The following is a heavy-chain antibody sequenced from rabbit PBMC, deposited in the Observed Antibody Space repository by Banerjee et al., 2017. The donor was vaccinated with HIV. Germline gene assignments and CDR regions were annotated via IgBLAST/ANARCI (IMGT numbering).Heavy chain of an antibody. CDR3: ARETSSSGYSFDF. CDR2: IYTINSNT. Sequence: QSLEESGGDLVKPGASLTLACTASGFSFGGNVYMCWVRQAPGKGPEWIACIYTINSNTLYASWAKGRFAISKTSTTVTLQVTRLTAADTATYFCARETSSSGYSFDFWGQGTLVTVS. J-gene: IGHJ4*01. D-gene: IGHD1-1*01. V-gene: IGHV1S40*01. CDR1: GFSFGGNVY.